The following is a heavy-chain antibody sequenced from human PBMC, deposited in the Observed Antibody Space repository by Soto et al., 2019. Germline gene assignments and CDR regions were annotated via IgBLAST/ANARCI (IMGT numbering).Heavy chain of an antibody. J-gene: IGHJ6*02. V-gene: IGHV3-33*01. CDR1: GFTFSSYG. CDR2: IWYDGSNK. CDR3: ARSTNYYYYYGMDV. Sequence: GGSLRLSCAASGFTFSSYGMHWVRQAPGKGLEWVAVIWYDGSNKYYADSVKGRFTISRDNSKNTLYLQMNSLRAEDTAVYYCARSTNYYYYYGMDVWGQGTTVTVSS.